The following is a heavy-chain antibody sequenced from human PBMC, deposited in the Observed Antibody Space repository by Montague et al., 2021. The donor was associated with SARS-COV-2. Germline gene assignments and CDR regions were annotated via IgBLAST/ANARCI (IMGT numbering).Heavy chain of an antibody. J-gene: IGHJ4*02. Sequence: CAISGDSVSSNIADWNWIRQSPSRGLEWLGRTYYRSKWYNDYAVSVRSRITISPDTSKNQFSLQLNSVTPEDTAVYYCTRERGPGRTTWHYFDYWGQGTLVTVSS. CDR2: TYYRSKWYN. CDR3: TRERGPGRTTWHYFDY. V-gene: IGHV6-1*01. CDR1: GDSVSSNIAD. D-gene: IGHD1-14*01.